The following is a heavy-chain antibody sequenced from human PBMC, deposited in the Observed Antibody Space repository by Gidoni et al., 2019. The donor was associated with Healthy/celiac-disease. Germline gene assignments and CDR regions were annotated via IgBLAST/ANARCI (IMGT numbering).Heavy chain of an antibody. J-gene: IGHJ5*02. D-gene: IGHD3-3*01. Sequence: EVQLVESGGGLVQPGRSLRLSCAASGFTFDDYAMHWVRPAPGKGLEWVSGISWNSGSIGYADSVKGRFTISRDNAKNSLYLQMNSLRAEDTALYYCAKGLDFWSGFFDNWGQGTLVTVSS. CDR2: ISWNSGSI. CDR1: GFTFDDYA. V-gene: IGHV3-9*01. CDR3: AKGLDFWSGFFDN.